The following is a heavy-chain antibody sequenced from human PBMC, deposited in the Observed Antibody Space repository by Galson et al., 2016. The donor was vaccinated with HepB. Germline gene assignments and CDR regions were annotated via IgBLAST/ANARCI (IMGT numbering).Heavy chain of an antibody. CDR3: PRAQNRHDFWSDYYTPPPGYYYYGLDV. CDR1: GFTFSTYD. J-gene: IGHJ6*02. V-gene: IGHV3-13*01. D-gene: IGHD3-3*01. Sequence: SLRLSCAASGFTFSTYDLHWVRQATGKGLQWVSAIGSAGDTYYPDSVNGRITISRETATNSLSLHMTSPRAGDTAVYYCPRAQNRHDFWSDYYTPPPGYYYYGLDVWGQGTTVTGSS. CDR2: IGSAGDT.